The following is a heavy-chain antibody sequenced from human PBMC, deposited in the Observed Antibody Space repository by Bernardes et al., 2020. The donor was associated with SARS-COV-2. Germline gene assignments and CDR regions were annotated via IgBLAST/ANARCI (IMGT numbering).Heavy chain of an antibody. CDR2: IYPGDSDT. J-gene: IGHJ6*02. V-gene: IGHV5-51*01. D-gene: IGHD3-10*01. CDR3: ARHFRFGELLYHYYYGMDV. CDR1: GYIFIHYW. Sequence: GASLKISCKTSGYIFIHYWFAWVRQVPGQGLEWIGMIYPGDSDTRYSPSFQGQVTISADKSISTAYLQWSSLKASDTAMYYCARHFRFGELLYHYYYGMDVWGQGTTVTVSS.